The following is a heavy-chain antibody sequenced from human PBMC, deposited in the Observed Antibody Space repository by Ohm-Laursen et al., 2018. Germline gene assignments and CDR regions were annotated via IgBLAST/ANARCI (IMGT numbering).Heavy chain of an antibody. J-gene: IGHJ4*02. V-gene: IGHV3-23*01. Sequence: SLRLSCAASGFTFSDYYMSWVRQAPGKGLEWVSAISAGGGNTYYADSVKGRFTISRDNSKSTLYLQMNSLRAEDTAVYYCAKRDVSNYHCFDSWGQGTLVTVSS. CDR3: AKRDVSNYHCFDS. CDR1: GFTFSDYY. CDR2: ISAGGGNT. D-gene: IGHD4-11*01.